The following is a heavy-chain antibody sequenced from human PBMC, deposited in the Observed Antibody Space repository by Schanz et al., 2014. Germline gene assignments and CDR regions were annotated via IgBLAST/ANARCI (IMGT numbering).Heavy chain of an antibody. CDR2: INTADTT. J-gene: IGHJ5*02. CDR1: GFTLSSYA. V-gene: IGHV3-23*04. Sequence: VQLVESGGGVVQPGGSLRLSCAASGFTLSSYALSWVRQSPGKGLEWVSAINTADTTYYADSVKGRFTVSRDNSKNTVYLHMNSLRDEDTAVYYCAKDMNREATAPESWGQGTLVVVSS. CDR3: AKDMNREATAPES. D-gene: IGHD5-12*01.